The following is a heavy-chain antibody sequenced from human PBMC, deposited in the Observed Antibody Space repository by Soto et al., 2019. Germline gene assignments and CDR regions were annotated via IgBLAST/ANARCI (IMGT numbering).Heavy chain of an antibody. CDR3: ARVTSMVRGVIDNGFDP. CDR2: IIPMYGPA. V-gene: IGHV1-69*01. D-gene: IGHD3-10*01. J-gene: IGHJ5*02. Sequence: QVQVVQSGVEVRRPGSSVKVSCKASGDTFKNCVISWVRQAPGQGLEWMGGIIPMYGPAKYAQRFQGRVTITADESTTTVYMELTSLTSQDTAVYYCARVTSMVRGVIDNGFDPWGHGTLVTVSS. CDR1: GDTFKNCV.